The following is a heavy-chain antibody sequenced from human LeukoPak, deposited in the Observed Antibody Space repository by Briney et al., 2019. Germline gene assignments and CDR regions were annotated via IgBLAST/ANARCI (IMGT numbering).Heavy chain of an antibody. CDR2: IKQDGNEK. D-gene: IGHD3-22*01. V-gene: IGHV3-7*05. CDR3: ARAPDLDSSGYYYRFFQH. CDR1: GFTFSTYW. J-gene: IGHJ1*01. Sequence: GGSLRLSCAASGFTFSTYWMSWVRQAPGKGLEWVANIKQDGNEKYYMDSVKGRFTISRDNAKNSLYLQMNSLRAEDTAVYYCARAPDLDSSGYYYRFFQHWGQGALVTVSS.